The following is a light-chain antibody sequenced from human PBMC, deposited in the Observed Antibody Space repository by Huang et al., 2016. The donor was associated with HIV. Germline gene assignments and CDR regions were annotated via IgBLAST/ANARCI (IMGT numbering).Light chain of an antibody. CDR3: QQSFSSPIT. CDR2: AAS. Sequence: DIQMTQSPSSLSASVEDRVRITCRASQNINSDLNWYQHKTGKAPKLLIYAASSLQSGVPSRFSGNGSGTDFTLTISSLQPEDFGTYYCQQSFSSPITFGPGIRLHIK. V-gene: IGKV1-39*01. J-gene: IGKJ3*01. CDR1: QNINSD.